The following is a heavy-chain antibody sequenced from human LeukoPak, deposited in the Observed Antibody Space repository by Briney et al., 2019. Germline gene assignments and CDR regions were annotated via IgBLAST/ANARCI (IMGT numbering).Heavy chain of an antibody. CDR2: IYYTGST. CDR1: GGAITNYY. CDR3: ARDGSIAADL. J-gene: IGHJ4*02. V-gene: IGHV4-59*01. D-gene: IGHD6-6*01. Sequence: SETLSLTCGVSGGAITNYYWNWIRQAPGKGLEWLGYIYYTGSTTYNPSVKSRITISLDTSKKQISLKLRSVTAADTAVYYCARDGSIAADLWGQGTLVTVSS.